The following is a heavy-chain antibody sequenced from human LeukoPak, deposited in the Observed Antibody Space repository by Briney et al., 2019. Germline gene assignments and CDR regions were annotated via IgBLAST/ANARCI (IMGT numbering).Heavy chain of an antibody. D-gene: IGHD2-8*01. CDR3: AKDRCSNGIGCYYYYMDV. CDR2: ISGSGGST. Sequence: GGSLRLSCAASGFTFSRYGMSWVRQAPGKGLEWVSDISGSGGSTYYADSVKGRFTISRDNSKNTLYLQMNSLRAEDTTIYYCAKDRCSNGIGCYYYYMDVWGKGTTVTISS. J-gene: IGHJ6*03. V-gene: IGHV3-23*01. CDR1: GFTFSRYG.